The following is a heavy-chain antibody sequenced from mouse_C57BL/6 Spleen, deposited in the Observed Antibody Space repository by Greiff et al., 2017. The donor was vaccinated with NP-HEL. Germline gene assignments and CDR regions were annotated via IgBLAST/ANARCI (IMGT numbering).Heavy chain of an antibody. Sequence: EVKLVESGGGLVQPGGSLSLSCAASGFTFTDYYMSWVRQPPGKALEWLGFIRYKANGYTTEYSASVKVRFTITKDNSQSILYLQMNDLGAEDSATYYCARSDGPSPVFAYWGQGTLVTVSA. CDR1: GFTFTDYY. CDR3: ARSDGPSPVFAY. CDR2: IRYKANGYTT. V-gene: IGHV7-3*01. D-gene: IGHD2-3*01. J-gene: IGHJ3*01.